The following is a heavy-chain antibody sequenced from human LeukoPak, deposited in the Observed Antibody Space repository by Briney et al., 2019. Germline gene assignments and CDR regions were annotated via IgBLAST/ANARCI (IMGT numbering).Heavy chain of an antibody. Sequence: GGSLRLSCAASGFTFSSYGMHWVRQAPGKGLEWVAVIWYDGSNKYYADSVEGRFTISRDNSKNTLYLQMNSLRAEDTAVYYCARGVLRYFDWSPSDDAFDIWGQGTVVTVSS. CDR1: GFTFSSYG. CDR3: ARGVLRYFDWSPSDDAFDI. J-gene: IGHJ3*02. D-gene: IGHD3-9*01. CDR2: IWYDGSNK. V-gene: IGHV3-33*01.